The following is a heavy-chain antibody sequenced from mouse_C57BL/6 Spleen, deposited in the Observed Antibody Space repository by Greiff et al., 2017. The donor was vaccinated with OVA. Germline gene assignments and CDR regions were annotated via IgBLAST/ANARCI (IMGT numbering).Heavy chain of an antibody. CDR2: INPNNGGT. J-gene: IGHJ2*01. Sequence: EVQLQQSGPELVKPGASVKMSCKASGYTFTDYNMHWVKQSHGKSLEWIGYINPNNGGTSYNQKFKGKATLTVNKSSSTAYMELRSLTSEDSAVYYGARDGLYDGYYVGTWGQGTTLTVSS. CDR3: ARDGLYDGYYVGT. V-gene: IGHV1-22*01. CDR1: GYTFTDYN. D-gene: IGHD2-3*01.